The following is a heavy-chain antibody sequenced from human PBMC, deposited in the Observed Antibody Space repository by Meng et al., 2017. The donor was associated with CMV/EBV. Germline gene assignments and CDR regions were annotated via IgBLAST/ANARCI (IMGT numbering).Heavy chain of an antibody. V-gene: IGHV3-30*04. CDR3: ARDLGEQLEGISGPRV. Sequence: GESLKISCTVSGFIFSTYAMHWVRQAPGKGLEWVAVISYDGSNKYYADSVKGRFTISRDSSKNTLYLQMNSLRAEDTAVYYCARDLGEQLEGISGPRVWGQGTLVTVSS. D-gene: IGHD6-6*01. CDR1: GFIFSTYA. J-gene: IGHJ4*02. CDR2: ISYDGSNK.